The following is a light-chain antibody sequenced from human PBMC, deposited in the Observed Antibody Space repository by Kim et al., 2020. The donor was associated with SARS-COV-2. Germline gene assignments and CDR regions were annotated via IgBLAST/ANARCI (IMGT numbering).Light chain of an antibody. CDR3: QQYNWPPAYT. J-gene: IGKJ2*01. CDR2: SAS. V-gene: IGKV3-15*01. CDR1: QSVSSN. Sequence: SPGDRAPLSCRHSQSVSSNCAWYRHKRRQAPRRLIYSASSRATGIPARGSGSGSGTEFTLTIISLQSEDFAVYYCQQYNWPPAYTFGQGTKLE.